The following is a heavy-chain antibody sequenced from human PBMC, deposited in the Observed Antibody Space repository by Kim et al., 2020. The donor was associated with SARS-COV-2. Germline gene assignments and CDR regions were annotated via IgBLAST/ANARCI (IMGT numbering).Heavy chain of an antibody. Sequence: ASVKVSCKASGYTFTGYYMHWVRQAPGQGLEWMGWINPNSGGTNYAQKFQGRVTMTRDTSISTAYMELSRLRSDDTAVYYCARVRWVAVTPGAYGMDVWGQGTTVTVSS. CDR2: INPNSGGT. J-gene: IGHJ6*02. CDR3: ARVRWVAVTPGAYGMDV. V-gene: IGHV1-2*02. D-gene: IGHD6-19*01. CDR1: GYTFTGYY.